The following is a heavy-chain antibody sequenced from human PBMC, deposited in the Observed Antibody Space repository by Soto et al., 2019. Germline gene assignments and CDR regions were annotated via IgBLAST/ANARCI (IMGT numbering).Heavy chain of an antibody. D-gene: IGHD4-17*01. CDR2: MFYSGST. J-gene: IGHJ4*02. CDR1: GDSISSSGYY. Sequence: QLHLQESGPGLMKPSETLSLPCTVSGDSISSSGYYWGWIRQPPGKGLEWIGSMFYSGSTYYNPSLKGRVTISVDRSKKQLSLKGSSVTAADTAMYYCARVRDYGDSSTHPQPDVDSWGQGSLVTVSS. CDR3: ARVRDYGDSSTHPQPDVDS. V-gene: IGHV4-39*01.